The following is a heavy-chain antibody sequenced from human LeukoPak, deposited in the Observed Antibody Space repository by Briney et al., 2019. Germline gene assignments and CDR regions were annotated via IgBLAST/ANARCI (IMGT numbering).Heavy chain of an antibody. CDR2: INQDGSEK. CDR3: ARVIIVGGRSVFDN. V-gene: IGHV3-7*04. D-gene: IGHD3-10*01. CDR1: GFTFSNYW. Sequence: GGSLRLSCAASGFTFSNYWMSWVRQAPGKGLEWVANINQDGSEKYYVDSVKGRFTISRDNAKNSLSLQMDSLGAGDTAVYYCARVIIVGGRSVFDNWGQGTLVTVSS. J-gene: IGHJ4*02.